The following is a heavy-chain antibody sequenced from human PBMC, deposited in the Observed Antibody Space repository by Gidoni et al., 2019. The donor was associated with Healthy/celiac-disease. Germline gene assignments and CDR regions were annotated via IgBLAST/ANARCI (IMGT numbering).Heavy chain of an antibody. CDR2: INPNSGGT. Sequence: QVQLVQSGAEVKKPGASVKVSCKASGYTFTGYYMHWVRQAPGQGLEWMGWINPNSGGTNYAQKFQGRVTMTRDTSISTAYMELSRLRSDDTAVYYCARDNNWNDVGGIPLDYWGQGTLVTVSS. CDR1: GYTFTGYY. CDR3: ARDNNWNDVGGIPLDY. J-gene: IGHJ4*02. D-gene: IGHD1-20*01. V-gene: IGHV1-2*02.